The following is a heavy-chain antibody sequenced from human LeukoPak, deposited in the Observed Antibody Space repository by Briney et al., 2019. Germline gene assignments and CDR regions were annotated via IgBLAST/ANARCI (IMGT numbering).Heavy chain of an antibody. V-gene: IGHV1-2*04. D-gene: IGHD2-2*01. Sequence: ASVKVSCKASGYTFTGYYMHWVRQAPGQGLEWMGWINPNSGGTNYAQKFQGWVTMTRDTSISTAYMELSRLRSDDTAVYYCARQMRYCSSTSCHGNWFDPWGQGTLVTVSS. CDR2: INPNSGGT. CDR3: ARQMRYCSSTSCHGNWFDP. J-gene: IGHJ5*02. CDR1: GYTFTGYY.